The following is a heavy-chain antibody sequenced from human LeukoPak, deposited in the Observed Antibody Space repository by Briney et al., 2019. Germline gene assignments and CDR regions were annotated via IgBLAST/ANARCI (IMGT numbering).Heavy chain of an antibody. J-gene: IGHJ5*02. CDR3: AGDKETTGNGRPNWFDP. D-gene: IGHD1-1*01. Sequence: SETLTLTCAASGYTISSDYYCGWRRHPAGKGLQWTVSICHRGSNYYNPSLKSRVTISVDTSRNQFSLKLSSVTAADTAVYYCAGDKETTGNGRPNWFDPWGQGTLVTVSS. V-gene: IGHV4-38-2*01. CDR1: GYTISSDYY. CDR2: ICHRGSN.